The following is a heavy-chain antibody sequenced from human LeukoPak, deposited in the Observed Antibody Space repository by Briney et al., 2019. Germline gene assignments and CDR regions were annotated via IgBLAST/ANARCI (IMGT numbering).Heavy chain of an antibody. CDR3: AGVSSGWYSSDY. Sequence: SQTLSLTCTVSGGSISSGGYYWSWIRQHPGKGLEWIGYIYYSGSTYYNPSLKSRVTISVDTSKNQFSLKLSSVTAADTAVYYCAGVSSGWYSSDYWGQGTLVTVSS. CDR2: IYYSGST. V-gene: IGHV4-31*03. D-gene: IGHD6-19*01. J-gene: IGHJ4*02. CDR1: GGSISSGGYY.